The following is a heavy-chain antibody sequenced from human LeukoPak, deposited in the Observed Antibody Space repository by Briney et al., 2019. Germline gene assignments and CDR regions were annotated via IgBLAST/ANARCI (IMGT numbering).Heavy chain of an antibody. D-gene: IGHD6-6*01. CDR2: IKQNGSEK. V-gene: IGHV3-7*01. J-gene: IGHJ4*02. CDR1: GFTFSIYW. Sequence: GGSLRLSCAASGFTFSIYWMSWVRQAPGKGLEWVANIKQNGSEKYYVDSVKGRFTISRDNAKSSLYLQMNSLRAEDTAVYYCARGSDSSSPDFDYWGQGTLVTVSS. CDR3: ARGSDSSSPDFDY.